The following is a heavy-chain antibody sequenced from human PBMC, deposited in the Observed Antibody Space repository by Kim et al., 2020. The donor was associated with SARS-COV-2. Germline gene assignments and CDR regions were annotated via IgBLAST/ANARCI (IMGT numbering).Heavy chain of an antibody. V-gene: IGHV3-7*01. D-gene: IGHD4-17*01. CDR1: GFTFSSYW. Sequence: GGSLRLSCAASGFTFSSYWMSWVRQAPGKGLEWVANIKQDGSEKYYVDSVKGRFTISRDNAKNSLYLQMNSLRAEDTAVYYCARAADYGVYGSPGYYFDYWGQGSLVTVSS. J-gene: IGHJ4*02. CDR3: ARAADYGVYGSPGYYFDY. CDR2: IKQDGSEK.